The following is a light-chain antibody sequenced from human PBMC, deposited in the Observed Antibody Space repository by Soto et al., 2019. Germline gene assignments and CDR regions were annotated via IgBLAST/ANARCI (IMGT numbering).Light chain of an antibody. J-gene: IGLJ2*01. CDR2: GNS. V-gene: IGLV1-40*01. CDR1: SSNIGAGYD. CDR3: QSYDSSLSVVV. Sequence: QPVLTQPPSVSGAPGQRVTISCTGSSSNIGAGYDVHWYQQLPGTAPKLLIYGNSNRPSGVPDRFSGSKSGTSASLAITGLQAEDEADSYCQSYDSSLSVVVFGGGTKLTVL.